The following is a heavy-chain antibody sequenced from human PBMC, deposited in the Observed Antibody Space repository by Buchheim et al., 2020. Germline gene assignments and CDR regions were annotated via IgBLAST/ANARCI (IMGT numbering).Heavy chain of an antibody. CDR3: ARGGFAAMVKDESDYYYYMDV. V-gene: IGHV1-8*01. CDR1: GYTFTSYD. Sequence: QVQLVQSGAEVKKPGASVKVSCKASGYTFTSYDINWVRQATGQGLEWMGWMNPNSGNTGYAQKFKGRVTMTRNTSISTAYIELSSLRSEDTAVYYCARGGFAAMVKDESDYYYYMDVWGKGTT. D-gene: IGHD5-18*01. J-gene: IGHJ6*03. CDR2: MNPNSGNT.